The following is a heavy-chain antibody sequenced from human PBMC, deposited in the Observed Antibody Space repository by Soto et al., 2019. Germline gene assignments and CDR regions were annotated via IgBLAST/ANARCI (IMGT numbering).Heavy chain of an antibody. V-gene: IGHV3-21*02. J-gene: IGHJ6*02. CDR3: ARGGLLYCRSTSCYASYYGMDV. CDR2: ISISSRYI. Sequence: EVQLVESGGGLVKSGGSLRLSCTASVFNFTNYTMNWVRQAPGKGLQWVASISISSRYISYADSVKGRFTISRDNAKNSLYLHMRRLSAAVTALYYCARGGLLYCRSTSCYASYYGMDVWGHGTTVIVSS. CDR1: VFNFTNYT. D-gene: IGHD2-2*01.